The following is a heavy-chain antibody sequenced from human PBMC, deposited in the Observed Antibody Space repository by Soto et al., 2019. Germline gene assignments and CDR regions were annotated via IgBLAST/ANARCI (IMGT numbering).Heavy chain of an antibody. CDR1: GYSFTSTY. CDR3: ALKVVTYYDN. V-gene: IGHV1-46*01. Sequence: QVQLVQSGAEVKKPGASVRISCRASGYSFTSTYVHWVRQAPGQGPEWMGIINPAGGTTYYAQKFEXRLTITSDTSTDTVFMDLNDLTSEDTAVYFCALKVVTYYDNWGQGTLLTVSS. D-gene: IGHD2-21*02. CDR2: INPAGGTT. J-gene: IGHJ4*02.